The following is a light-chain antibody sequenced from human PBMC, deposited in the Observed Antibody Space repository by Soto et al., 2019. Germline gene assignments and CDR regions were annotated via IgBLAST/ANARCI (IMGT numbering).Light chain of an antibody. V-gene: IGKV3-15*01. CDR1: QTITGA. CDR2: GAS. J-gene: IGKJ2*01. CDR3: QQYNDWPPYT. Sequence: ELLMTQSPATLSVSPGERATLSCRASQTITGALAWYQQIPGQAPRLLIYGASTRATGIPDRFSGSGSGTEFTLTISSLQSEDFAVYYCQQYNDWPPYTFGQGTNVEIK.